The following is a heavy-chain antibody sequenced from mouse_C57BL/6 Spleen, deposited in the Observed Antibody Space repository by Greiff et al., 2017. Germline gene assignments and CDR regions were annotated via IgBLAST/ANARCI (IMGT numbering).Heavy chain of an antibody. V-gene: IGHV1-80*01. CDR3: ARDNWDERDY. Sequence: QVQLKQSGAELVKPGASVKISCKASGYAFSSYWMNWVKQRPGKGLEWIGQIYPGDGATNYNGKFKGKATLTADKSSSTAYMQIRSLTSEDSAVYFCARDNWDERDYWGQGTTLTVSA. J-gene: IGHJ2*01. CDR1: GYAFSSYW. D-gene: IGHD4-1*01. CDR2: IYPGDGAT.